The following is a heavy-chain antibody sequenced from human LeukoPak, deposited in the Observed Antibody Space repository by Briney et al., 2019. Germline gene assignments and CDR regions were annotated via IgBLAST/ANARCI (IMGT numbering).Heavy chain of an antibody. CDR1: GGTFSSYA. CDR2: IIPIFGTA. CDR3: ARDRVGDTYGYYYGMDV. J-gene: IGHJ6*02. V-gene: IGHV1-69*05. D-gene: IGHD3-10*01. Sequence: ASVKVSCKASGGTFSSYAISWVRQAPGQGLEWMGGIIPIFGTANYAQKFQGRVTMTTDTSTSTVYMELSSLRSEDTAVYYCARDRVGDTYGYYYGMDVWGQGTTVTVSS.